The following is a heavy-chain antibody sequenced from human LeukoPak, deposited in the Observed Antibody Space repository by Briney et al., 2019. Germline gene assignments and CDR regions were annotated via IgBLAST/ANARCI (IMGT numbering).Heavy chain of an antibody. CDR1: GYTFTSYD. J-gene: IGHJ6*03. CDR2: MNPNSGNT. V-gene: IGHV1-8*03. Sequence: ASVKVSCKASGYTFTSYDINWVRQATGQGLEWMGWMNPNSGNTGYAQKFQGRVTITRNTSISTAYMELSSLRSEDTAVYYCARVVREYYGSGNHYYYYYMDVWGKGTTVTISS. CDR3: ARVVREYYGSGNHYYYYYMDV. D-gene: IGHD3-10*01.